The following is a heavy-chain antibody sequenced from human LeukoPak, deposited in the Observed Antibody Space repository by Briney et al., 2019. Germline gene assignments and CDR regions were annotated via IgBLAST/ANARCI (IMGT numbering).Heavy chain of an antibody. CDR1: GYTFTGYY. CDR2: INTNSGGT. D-gene: IGHD3-22*01. CDR3: ARETYYYDSSGYDY. V-gene: IGHV1-2*02. Sequence: ASVTVSCKASGYTFTGYYMHWVRQAPGQGLEWMGWINTNSGGTNYAQKFQGRVTMTRDTSISTAYMELRRLRSDDTAVYYCARETYYYDSSGYDYWGQGTLVTVSS. J-gene: IGHJ4*02.